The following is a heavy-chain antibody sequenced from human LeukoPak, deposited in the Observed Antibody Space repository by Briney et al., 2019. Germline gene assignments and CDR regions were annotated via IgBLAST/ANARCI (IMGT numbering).Heavy chain of an antibody. CDR2: INPNSGGT. V-gene: IGHV1-2*06. CDR3: ASLGRDY. D-gene: IGHD2-15*01. Sequence: ASVKVSCKASGGTFSSYAISWVRQAPGQGLEWMGRINPNSGGTNYAQKFQGRVTMTRDTSISTAYMELSRLRSDDTAVYYCASLGRDYWGQGTLVTVSS. J-gene: IGHJ4*02. CDR1: GGTFSSYA.